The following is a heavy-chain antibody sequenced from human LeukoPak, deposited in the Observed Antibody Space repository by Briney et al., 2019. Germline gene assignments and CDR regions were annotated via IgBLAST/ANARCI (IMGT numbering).Heavy chain of an antibody. V-gene: IGHV3-30-3*01. Sequence: GGSLRLSCAASGYTFSSYAMHWVRQAPGKGLEWVAVISYDGSNKYYADSVKGRFTISRDNSKNTLYLQMNSLRAEDTAVYYCARALTMIVVVIGYWGQGTLVTVSS. CDR2: ISYDGSNK. D-gene: IGHD3-22*01. CDR1: GYTFSSYA. CDR3: ARALTMIVVVIGY. J-gene: IGHJ4*02.